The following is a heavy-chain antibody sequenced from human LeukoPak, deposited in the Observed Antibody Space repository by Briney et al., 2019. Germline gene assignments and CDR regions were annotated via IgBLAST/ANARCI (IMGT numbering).Heavy chain of an antibody. CDR3: TREFSGDYDILTDYYEGNAFGY. CDR2: INSDGSRT. Sequence: GGSLRLSCAASGFTFNSYWMHWVRQVPGKGLVWVSRINSDGSRTNYVDSAKGRFTISRDNAKNTLYLQMNSLRAEDTAVYYCTREFSGDYDILTDYYEGNAFGYWGQGTLVTVSS. J-gene: IGHJ4*02. V-gene: IGHV3-74*01. CDR1: GFTFNSYW. D-gene: IGHD3-9*01.